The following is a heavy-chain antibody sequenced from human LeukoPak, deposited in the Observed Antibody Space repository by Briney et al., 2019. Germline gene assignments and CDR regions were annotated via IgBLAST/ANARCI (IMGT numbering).Heavy chain of an antibody. J-gene: IGHJ4*02. CDR2: IKQDGSEK. CDR1: GFTFSSYS. D-gene: IGHD6-19*01. Sequence: PGGSLRLSCAASGFTFSSYSMNWVRQAPGKGLEWVANIKQDGSEKYYVDSVKGRFTISRDNAKNSLYLQMNSLRAEDTAVYYCARDSSGWYLVYYFDYWGQGTLVTVSS. V-gene: IGHV3-7*01. CDR3: ARDSSGWYLVYYFDY.